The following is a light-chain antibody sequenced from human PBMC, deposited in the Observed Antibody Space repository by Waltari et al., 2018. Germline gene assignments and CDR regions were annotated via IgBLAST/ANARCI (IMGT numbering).Light chain of an antibody. CDR3: LQRDRWLT. V-gene: IGKV3-11*01. Sequence: DIVLTQSPATLSLSPGERATLSCRASQSVTNYLAWYQQKPGQAPRLLIYDISTRATAIPARFNGSGSGTDFTLTISILEPEDFAVYYCLQRDRWLTFGGGTKVEIK. CDR2: DIS. CDR1: QSVTNY. J-gene: IGKJ4*01.